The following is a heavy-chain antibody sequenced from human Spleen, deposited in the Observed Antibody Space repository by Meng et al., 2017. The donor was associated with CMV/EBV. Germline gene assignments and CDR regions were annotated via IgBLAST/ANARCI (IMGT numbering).Heavy chain of an antibody. CDR1: GGSISSSSYD. D-gene: IGHD1-14*01. J-gene: IGHJ4*02. CDR3: ARGGVYFEGPMDY. CDR2: IFYNGIA. Sequence: SGGSISSSSYDWVWVRQPPGKGLEWIGSIFYNGIAYSNPSLTSRVTISIDTSKNQLSVKLSSVTAADTAVYYCARGGVYFEGPMDYWGQGTLVTVSS. V-gene: IGHV4-39*07.